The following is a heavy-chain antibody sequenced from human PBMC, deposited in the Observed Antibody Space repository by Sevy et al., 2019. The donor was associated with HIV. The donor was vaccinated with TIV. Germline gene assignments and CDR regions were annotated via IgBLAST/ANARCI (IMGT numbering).Heavy chain of an antibody. J-gene: IGHJ4*02. CDR3: TAVAAGTALDFDY. Sequence: GGSLRLSCAASGFTFRSKWMSWVRQAPGKGLEWVDRIKSKTDGGTIDYAAPVKGRLTISRDDSRNTLYLQMNSLKTEDTAVYYCTAVAAGTALDFDYWGQGTLVTVSS. D-gene: IGHD6-19*01. V-gene: IGHV3-15*01. CDR1: GFTFRSKW. CDR2: IKSKTDGGTI.